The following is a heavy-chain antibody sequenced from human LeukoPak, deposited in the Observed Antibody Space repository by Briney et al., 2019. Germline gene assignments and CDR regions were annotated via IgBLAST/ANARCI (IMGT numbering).Heavy chain of an antibody. Sequence: GGSLRLSCAASGFTFSSYSMNWVRQAPGKGLEWVAFIRYDGSNKYYADSAKGRFTISRDNSKNTLYLQMNSLRAEDTAVYYCAKKVRWFGESLAYWGQGTLVTVSS. CDR3: AKKVRWFGESLAY. J-gene: IGHJ4*02. D-gene: IGHD3-10*01. CDR2: IRYDGSNK. CDR1: GFTFSSYS. V-gene: IGHV3-30*02.